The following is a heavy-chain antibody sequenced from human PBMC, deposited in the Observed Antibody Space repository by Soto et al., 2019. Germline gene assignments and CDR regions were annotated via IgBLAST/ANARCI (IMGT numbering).Heavy chain of an antibody. V-gene: IGHV1-2*02. J-gene: IGHJ3*02. Sequence: QLHLVQSGAVVKKPGASVTVSCSASGYPVTAYYMHWVRQAPGRGLEWMGGINPATGAAKYTQTFQGRVTMTRATSTSTVFMERSGLTAEDTADFSCARGGGVGVAGSAAFDMWGQGTLVTVSS. CDR2: INPATGAA. CDR3: ARGGGVGVAGSAAFDM. CDR1: GYPVTAYY. D-gene: IGHD3-3*01.